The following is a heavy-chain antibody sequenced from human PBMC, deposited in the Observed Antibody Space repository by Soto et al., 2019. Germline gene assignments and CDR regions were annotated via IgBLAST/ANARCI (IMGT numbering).Heavy chain of an antibody. Sequence: QVQLQESGPGLVKPSGTLSLTCAVSGGSISSSNWWSWVRQPPGKGLEWIGEIYHSGSTNYNPSLKSRFPISVDRSKNQFSMKLSSVTAADTAVYYCARVKLAAAGTLDAFDIWGQGTMVTVSS. CDR3: ARVKLAAAGTLDAFDI. CDR1: GGSISSSNW. J-gene: IGHJ3*02. D-gene: IGHD6-13*01. V-gene: IGHV4-4*02. CDR2: IYHSGST.